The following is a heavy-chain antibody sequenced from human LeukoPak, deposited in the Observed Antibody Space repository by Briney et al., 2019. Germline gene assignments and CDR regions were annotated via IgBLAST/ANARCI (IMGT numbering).Heavy chain of an antibody. CDR1: GFIFSSYW. D-gene: IGHD6-13*01. J-gene: IGHJ4*02. CDR3: ARPVGLAAALDY. V-gene: IGHV3-7*03. Sequence: PGGSLRLSCAASGFIFSSYWMSWVRQAPGKGLEWVANIKQDGSEKYYVDSVKGRFTISRDNAKNSLYLQMNSLRAEDTAVYYCARPVGLAAALDYWGQGTLVTVSS. CDR2: IKQDGSEK.